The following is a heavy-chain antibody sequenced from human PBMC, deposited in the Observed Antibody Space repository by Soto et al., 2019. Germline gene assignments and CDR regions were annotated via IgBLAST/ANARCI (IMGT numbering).Heavy chain of an antibody. V-gene: IGHV1-69*13. Sequence: SVKVSFKSSVGAFSRNAISLVRQAPGQGLEWIGGIIPFFHAPNYAQRFQGRVTITAYESTSMVFMEMSSLRFEDTAVYYCARSRAAAPPRVGMDVWGQGTTVTVSS. D-gene: IGHD6-13*01. CDR2: IIPFFHAP. CDR1: VGAFSRNA. J-gene: IGHJ6*01. CDR3: ARSRAAAPPRVGMDV.